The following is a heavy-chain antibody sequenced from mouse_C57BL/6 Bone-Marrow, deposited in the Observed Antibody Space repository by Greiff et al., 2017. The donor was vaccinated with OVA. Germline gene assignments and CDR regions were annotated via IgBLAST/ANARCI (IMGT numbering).Heavy chain of an antibody. D-gene: IGHD1-1*01. CDR1: GYTFTSYW. CDR2: IDPSDSYT. J-gene: IGHJ2*01. V-gene: IGHV1-69*01. CDR3: ASNYGY. Sequence: QVHVKQPGAELVMPGASVKLSCKASGYTFTSYWMHWVKQRPGQGLEWIGEIDPSDSYTNYNQKFKGKSTLTVDKSSSTAYMQLSSLTSEDSAVYYCASNYGYWGQGTTLTVSS.